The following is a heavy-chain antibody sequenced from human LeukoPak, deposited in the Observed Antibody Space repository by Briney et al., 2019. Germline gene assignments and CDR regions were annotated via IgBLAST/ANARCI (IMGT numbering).Heavy chain of an antibody. CDR1: GYTFTSYD. V-gene: IGHV1-8*01. D-gene: IGHD3-22*01. J-gene: IGHJ6*03. Sequence: ASAKVSCKASGYTFTSYDINWVRQATGQGLEWMGWMNPNSGNTGYAQKFQGRVTMTRNTSISTAYMELSSLRSEDTAVYYCARGRLYSSGYSSRYYYMDVWGKGTTVTVSS. CDR3: ARGRLYSSGYSSRYYYMDV. CDR2: MNPNSGNT.